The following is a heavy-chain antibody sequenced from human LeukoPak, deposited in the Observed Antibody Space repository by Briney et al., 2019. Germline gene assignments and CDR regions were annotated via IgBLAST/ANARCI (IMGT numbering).Heavy chain of an antibody. Sequence: SETLSLTCTVSGGSISSYYWSWIRQPAGKGLEWIGRIYTSGSTYYNPSLKSRVTMSVDTSKNQFSLKLSSVTAADTAVYYCARSYPLYSSSWYTSWFDPWGQGTLVTVSS. CDR1: GGSISSYY. J-gene: IGHJ5*02. CDR2: IYTSGST. V-gene: IGHV4-4*07. CDR3: ARSYPLYSSSWYTSWFDP. D-gene: IGHD6-13*01.